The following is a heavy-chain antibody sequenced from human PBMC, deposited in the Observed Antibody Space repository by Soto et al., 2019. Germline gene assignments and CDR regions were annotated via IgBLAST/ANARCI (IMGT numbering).Heavy chain of an antibody. V-gene: IGHV3-23*01. CDR3: ANGCGGTCYSRIHY. Sequence: EVQLLESGGGLVQPGRSLRLSCAASGFTFSSYAMSWVRQAPGKGLEWVSGISDSGGSTYYADSVKGRFTISRDNSKNTLYLQMNSLRAEDTAVYYCANGCGGTCYSRIHYWGQGTLVTVSS. CDR1: GFTFSSYA. D-gene: IGHD2-15*01. CDR2: ISDSGGST. J-gene: IGHJ4*02.